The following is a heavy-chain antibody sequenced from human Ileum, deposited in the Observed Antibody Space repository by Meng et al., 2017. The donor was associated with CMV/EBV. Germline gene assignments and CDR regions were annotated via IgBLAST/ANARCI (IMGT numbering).Heavy chain of an antibody. CDR1: GGSISSSSYY. D-gene: IGHD1-1*01. CDR2: INSGGNT. Sequence: QQQLQESGRGLVKPSEPLSLTCTVSGGSISSSSYYWGWIRQPPGKGLEWIGSINSGGNTYYNPSLKSRVTMSVDTSENQFSVRLSSVTAADTAVYYCARDFAGSDDGDYWGQGTLVTVSS. J-gene: IGHJ4*02. V-gene: IGHV4-39*07. CDR3: ARDFAGSDDGDY.